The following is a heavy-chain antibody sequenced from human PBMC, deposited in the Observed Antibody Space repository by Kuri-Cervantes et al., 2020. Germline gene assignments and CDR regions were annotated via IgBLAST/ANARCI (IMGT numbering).Heavy chain of an antibody. CDR3: ASADGGGWKTYYFDY. J-gene: IGHJ4*02. Sequence: ASVKVSCKASGYTFTGYYMHWVRQAPGQGLEWMGWINPNSGGTNYAQKLQGRVTMTTDTSTSTAYMELRSLRSDDTAVYYCASADGGGWKTYYFDYWGQGTLVTVSS. D-gene: IGHD3-16*01. CDR1: GYTFTGYY. CDR2: INPNSGGT. V-gene: IGHV1-2*02.